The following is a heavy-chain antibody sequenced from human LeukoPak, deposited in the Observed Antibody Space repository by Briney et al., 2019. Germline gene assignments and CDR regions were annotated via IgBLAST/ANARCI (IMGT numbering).Heavy chain of an antibody. D-gene: IGHD2-15*01. Sequence: SVKVSCKASGGTFSSYAISWVRQAPGEGLEWMGGIIPIFGTANYAQKFQGRVTITADESTSTAYMELSSLRSEDTAVYYCARASGGARTHYYYGMDVWGKGTTVTVSS. CDR3: ARASGGARTHYYYGMDV. V-gene: IGHV1-69*01. J-gene: IGHJ6*04. CDR2: IIPIFGTA. CDR1: GGTFSSYA.